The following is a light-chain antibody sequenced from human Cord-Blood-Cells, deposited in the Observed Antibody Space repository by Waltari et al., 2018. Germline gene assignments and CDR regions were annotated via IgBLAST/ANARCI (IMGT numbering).Light chain of an antibody. CDR3: SSYTSSSTRV. J-gene: IGLJ3*02. Sequence: QSALPQPASVSGSPGQSITIPCTGTTSAVGGYNYSSCNQQHPGKPPKPMIYDCSNRPAGVSNRFSGSKSGNTASLTISGLQAEDEADYYCSSYTSSSTRVFGGGTKLTVL. V-gene: IGLV2-14*01. CDR1: TSAVGGYNY. CDR2: DCS.